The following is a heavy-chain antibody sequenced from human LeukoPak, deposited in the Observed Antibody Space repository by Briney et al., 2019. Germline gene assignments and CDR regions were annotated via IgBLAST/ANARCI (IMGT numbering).Heavy chain of an antibody. CDR2: ISGFGGST. CDR1: GFTFNNYA. Sequence: GGSLRLSCAASGFTFNNYAMNWVRQAPGKGLEWVSGISGFGGSTYYAPSVKGRLTISRDNFGNMLYLHLDSLRVEDTAIYYCARRSGSSWSSFDYWGQGALVSVSS. CDR3: ARRSGSSWSSFDY. J-gene: IGHJ4*02. V-gene: IGHV3-23*01. D-gene: IGHD6-13*01.